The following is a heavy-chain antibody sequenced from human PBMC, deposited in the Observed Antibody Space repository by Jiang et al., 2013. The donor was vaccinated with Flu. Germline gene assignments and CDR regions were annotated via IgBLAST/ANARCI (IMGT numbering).Heavy chain of an antibody. CDR3: TTEGYTYGYHSFHI. Sequence: KSKDKGETTDYAAPVKARFIISRDDSKNILHLQMNSLKTEDTAVYYCTTEGYTYGYHSFHIWDPGTMVTVSS. CDR2: KSKDKGETT. J-gene: IGHJ3*02. V-gene: IGHV3-15*01. D-gene: IGHD5-18*01.